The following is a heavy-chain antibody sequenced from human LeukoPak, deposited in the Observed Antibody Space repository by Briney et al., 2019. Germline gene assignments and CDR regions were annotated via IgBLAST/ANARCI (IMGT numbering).Heavy chain of an antibody. CDR2: IGTVGDT. CDR3: ARETGDVLLGAFDI. J-gene: IGHJ3*02. Sequence: GRSLTPSRAPSGFSFSVYDMHWVRQAPGRGLEWVSAIGTVGDTHYLDSVKGRFTISRENAKNSLYLQMNSLRAGDTAVYYCARETGDVLLGAFDIWGQGTMVTVSS. V-gene: IGHV3-13*04. CDR1: GFSFSVYD. D-gene: IGHD3-10*01.